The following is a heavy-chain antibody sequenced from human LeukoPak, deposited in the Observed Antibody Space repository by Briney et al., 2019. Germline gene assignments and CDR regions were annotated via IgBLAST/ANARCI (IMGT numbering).Heavy chain of an antibody. D-gene: IGHD5-18*01. CDR3: ARWGYSYGYYFDY. J-gene: IGHJ4*02. CDR1: GFTFSSYG. CDR2: IWYDGGNK. Sequence: GRSLRLSCAASGFTFSSYGMHWVRQAPGKGLEWVAVIWYDGGNKYYADSVKGRFTISRDNSKNTLYLQMNSLRAEDTAVYYCARWGYSYGYYFDYWGQGTLVTVSS. V-gene: IGHV3-33*01.